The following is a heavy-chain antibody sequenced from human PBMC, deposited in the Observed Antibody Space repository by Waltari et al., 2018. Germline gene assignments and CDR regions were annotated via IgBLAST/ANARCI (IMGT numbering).Heavy chain of an antibody. CDR1: GGSISSRNW. J-gene: IGHJ6*02. CDR2: VYHNGNT. Sequence: QVQLQESGPGLVKPAGTLSLTCTVSGGSISSRNWWSWVRQPPGKGLEWIGEVYHNGNTNYNPSPKSRLTMSVDTSKNQFSLKLTSVTAADTAVYYCARVGWVGYEWSDYYYGLYVWGQGTTVTVSS. V-gene: IGHV4-4*02. CDR3: ARVGWVGYEWSDYYYGLYV. D-gene: IGHD3-3*01.